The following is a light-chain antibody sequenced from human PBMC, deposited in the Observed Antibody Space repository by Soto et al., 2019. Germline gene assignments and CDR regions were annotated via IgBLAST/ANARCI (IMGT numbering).Light chain of an antibody. J-gene: IGKJ4*01. CDR3: QTENSFPLT. Sequence: DIQMTQSPSSVSASVGDRVTITCRASQAIGYWLAWYQQKPGKAPKLLIYPASNLQSGVPSRFSGSRTGTDFTLTISSLQPEDFAIYYCQTENSFPLTFGGGTKAEIK. V-gene: IGKV1-12*01. CDR2: PAS. CDR1: QAIGYW.